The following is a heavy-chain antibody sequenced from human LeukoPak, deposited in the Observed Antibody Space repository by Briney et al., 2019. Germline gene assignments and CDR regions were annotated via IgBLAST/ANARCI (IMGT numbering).Heavy chain of an antibody. CDR3: ARQRSPHWNYGPGAFDI. D-gene: IGHD1-7*01. CDR2: IKQDGSEK. J-gene: IGHJ3*02. CDR1: GFTFSSYW. Sequence: GGSLRLSCAASGFTFSSYWMSWVRQAPGKGLEWGANIKQDGSEKYYVDSVKGGFTISRDNAKNSLYLQMNSLRAEHTAVYYCARQRSPHWNYGPGAFDIWGQGTMVTVSS. V-gene: IGHV3-7*01.